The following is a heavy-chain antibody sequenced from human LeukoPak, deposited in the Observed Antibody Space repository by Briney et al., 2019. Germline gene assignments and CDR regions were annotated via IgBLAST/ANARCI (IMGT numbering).Heavy chain of an antibody. CDR1: GGTFSSYA. J-gene: IGHJ4*02. V-gene: IGHV1-69*05. D-gene: IGHD3-22*01. CDR3: ARVYYDSSGYYSGGVDY. CDR2: IIPIFGTA. Sequence: SVKVSCKASGGTFSSYAISWVRQAPGQGLEWMGGIIPIFGTANYAQKFQGRVTITTDGSTSTAYMELSSLRSEDTAVYYCARVYYDSSGYYSGGVDYWGQGTLVTVSS.